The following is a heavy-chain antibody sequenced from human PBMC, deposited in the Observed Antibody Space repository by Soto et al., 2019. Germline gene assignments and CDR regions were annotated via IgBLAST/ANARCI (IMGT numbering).Heavy chain of an antibody. Sequence: SETLSLTCTVSGGSISSSSYYWGWIRQPPGKGLEWIGSIYYSGSTYYNLSLKSRVTISVDTSKNQFSLKLSSVTAADTAVYFCARLPGYRSGDSCRIDYWGQGTLVTSPQ. CDR2: IYYSGST. CDR1: GGSISSSSYY. J-gene: IGHJ4*02. CDR3: ARLPGYRSGDSCRIDY. V-gene: IGHV4-39*01. D-gene: IGHD2-15*01.